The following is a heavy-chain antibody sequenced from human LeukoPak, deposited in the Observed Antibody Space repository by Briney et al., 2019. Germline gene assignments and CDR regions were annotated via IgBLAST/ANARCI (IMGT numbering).Heavy chain of an antibody. CDR3: ARDSGYYSSTSCYVYYYMDV. J-gene: IGHJ6*03. V-gene: IGHV4-4*07. D-gene: IGHD2-2*01. Sequence: SETLSLTCTVSGGSISSYYGSWIRQPAGKGREWIGRIYTSGSTNYNPSLKSRVTISVDTSKNQFSLKLSSVTAADTAVYYCARDSGYYSSTSCYVYYYMDVWGKGTTVTVSS. CDR1: GGSISSYY. CDR2: IYTSGST.